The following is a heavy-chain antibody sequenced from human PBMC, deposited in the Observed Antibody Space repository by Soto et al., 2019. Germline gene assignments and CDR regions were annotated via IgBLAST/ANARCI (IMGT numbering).Heavy chain of an antibody. J-gene: IGHJ4*02. V-gene: IGHV3-21*06. Sequence: PGGSLRLSCAASGFTFTSYSMNWVRQAPGKGLEWVSSISSTTNYIYYGDSMKGLFTISRDNAKNSLYLEMNSLRADDTAVYYCARESEDLTSNFDYWGQGTLVTVSS. CDR1: GFTFTSYS. CDR3: ARESEDLTSNFDY. CDR2: ISSTTNYI.